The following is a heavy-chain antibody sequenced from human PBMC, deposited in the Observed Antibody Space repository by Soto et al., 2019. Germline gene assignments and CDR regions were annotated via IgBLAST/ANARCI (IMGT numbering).Heavy chain of an antibody. D-gene: IGHD3-3*01. J-gene: IGHJ5*02. CDR3: ATGHGFWSGNCRDP. Sequence: PSETLSLTCAVYGGSFSGYYWSWIRQPPGKGLEWIGEINHSGSTNYNPSLKSRVTISVDTSKNKFSLKLSSVTAADTAVYYCATGHGFWSGNCRDPCGQGTRVTVAS. CDR2: INHSGST. CDR1: GGSFSGYY. V-gene: IGHV4-34*01.